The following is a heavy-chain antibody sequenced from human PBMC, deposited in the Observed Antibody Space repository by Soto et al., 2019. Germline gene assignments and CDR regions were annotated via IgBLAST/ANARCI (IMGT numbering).Heavy chain of an antibody. J-gene: IGHJ4*02. D-gene: IGHD6-6*01. CDR3: ARSRYSISSFDF. CDR1: EFSLSTADVG. CDR2: IYWDDDN. V-gene: IGHV2-5*02. Sequence: SGPTLVNPTQTLTLTCTFSEFSLSTADVGVGWIRQPPGKALDWLAVIYWDDDNRYSPSLKSRLTITQDTSKNQALLTMTNMDPVDTASYFCARSRYSISSFDFWGQGALVTVSS.